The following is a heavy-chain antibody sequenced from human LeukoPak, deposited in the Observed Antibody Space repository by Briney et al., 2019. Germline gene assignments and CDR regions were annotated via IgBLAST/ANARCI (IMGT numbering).Heavy chain of an antibody. J-gene: IGHJ4*02. D-gene: IGHD6-19*01. V-gene: IGHV1-2*02. Sequence: ASVKVSCKASGYTFTGYYMHWVRQAPGQGLEWMGWINPNSGGTNYAQKFQGRVTMTRDTSISTAYMELSRLRSDDTAVYYCXIIXVAGPLGVDYWGQGTLVTVSS. CDR3: XIIXVAGPLGVDY. CDR2: INPNSGGT. CDR1: GYTFTGYY.